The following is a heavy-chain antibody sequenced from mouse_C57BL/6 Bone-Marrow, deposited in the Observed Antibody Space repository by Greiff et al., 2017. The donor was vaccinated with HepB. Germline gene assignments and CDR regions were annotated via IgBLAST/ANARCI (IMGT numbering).Heavy chain of an antibody. Sequence: EVKLMESGGDLVKPGGSLKLSCAASGFTFSSYGMSWVRQTPDKRLEWVATISSGGSYTYYPDSVKGRFTLSRDNAKNTPYLQMSSLKSEDTAMYYCARHGTGWEDWYFDVWGTGTTVTVSS. CDR2: ISSGGSYT. CDR3: ARHGTGWEDWYFDV. D-gene: IGHD4-1*01. V-gene: IGHV5-6*01. J-gene: IGHJ1*03. CDR1: GFTFSSYG.